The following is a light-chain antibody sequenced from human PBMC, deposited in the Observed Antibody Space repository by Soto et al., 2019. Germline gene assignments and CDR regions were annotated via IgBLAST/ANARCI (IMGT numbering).Light chain of an antibody. CDR1: QSVTTQ. CDR2: GAS. CDR3: QQYGGSTRT. Sequence: IVLTQSPGTLSLSPGERATLSCRASQSVTTQLAWYQQKPGQAPWLIIHGASSRATGVPDRITGSGSGTDFTLSISRLEPEDFAVYYCQQYGGSTRTFGQGTKVEIK. V-gene: IGKV3-20*01. J-gene: IGKJ1*01.